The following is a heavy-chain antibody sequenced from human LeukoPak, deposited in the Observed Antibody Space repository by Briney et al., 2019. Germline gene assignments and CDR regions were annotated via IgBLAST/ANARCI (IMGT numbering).Heavy chain of an antibody. J-gene: IGHJ3*02. D-gene: IGHD5-12*01. CDR3: ARGATGIAFDI. CDR1: GYSISSGYY. CDR2: IYHSGST. V-gene: IGHV4-38-2*02. Sequence: SETLSLTCTVSGYSISSGYYWGWIRQPPGKGLEWIGSIYHSGSTYYNPSLKSRVTISVDTSKNQFSLKLSSVTAADTAVYYCARGATGIAFDIWGQGTMVTVSS.